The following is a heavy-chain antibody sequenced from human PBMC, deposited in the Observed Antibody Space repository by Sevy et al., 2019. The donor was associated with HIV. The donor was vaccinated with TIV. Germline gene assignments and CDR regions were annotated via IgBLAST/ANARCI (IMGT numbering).Heavy chain of an antibody. D-gene: IGHD1-26*01. J-gene: IGHJ3*02. CDR3: AKDVISGSYGGAFDI. CDR2: IRGSGGST. Sequence: GGSLRLSCAASGFTFSSYAMSWVRQPPGKGLEWVSAIRGSGGSTYYADSVKGRFTISRDNSKNTLYLQMNSLRAEDTAVYYCAKDVISGSYGGAFDIWGQGTMVTVSS. CDR1: GFTFSSYA. V-gene: IGHV3-23*01.